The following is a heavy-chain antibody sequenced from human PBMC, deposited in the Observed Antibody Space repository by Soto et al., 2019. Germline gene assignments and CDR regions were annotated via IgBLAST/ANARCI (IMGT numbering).Heavy chain of an antibody. Sequence: KSSETLSLTCTVSGGSISSDDYYWNWIRQRPGKGLEWIGNIYYRGNTNYNPSLKSRIIMSMDMSENQFSLKLTSVTAADTAVYYCARHYGMDVWGQGTTVTVSS. V-gene: IGHV4-31*03. CDR1: GGSISSDDYY. CDR3: ARHYGMDV. J-gene: IGHJ6*02. CDR2: IYYRGNT.